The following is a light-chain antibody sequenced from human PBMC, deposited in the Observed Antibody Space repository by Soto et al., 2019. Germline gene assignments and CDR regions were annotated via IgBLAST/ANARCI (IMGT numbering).Light chain of an antibody. Sequence: DIVMTQSPDSLAVSLGERATINCKSSQSVLYSSNNKNYLAWYQQKVGQPPKLLIYWASTRESGVPDRFSGSGSGTDFTLTISSLQAEDVAVYYCQQYYSPPLTFGGGTKVDIK. V-gene: IGKV4-1*01. J-gene: IGKJ4*01. CDR1: QSVLYSSNNKNY. CDR3: QQYYSPPLT. CDR2: WAS.